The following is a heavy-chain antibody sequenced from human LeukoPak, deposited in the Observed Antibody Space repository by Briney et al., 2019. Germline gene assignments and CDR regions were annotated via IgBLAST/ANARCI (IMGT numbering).Heavy chain of an antibody. Sequence: GASVKVSCKASGYTFTSYGISWVRQAPGQGLEWMGWIKPNSGGTKYAQKFKGRVTMTRDTSISTVYMELSRLRSDDTAVYYCARGPDFSMVRGLTGFYYYMDVWGKGTTVTVSS. CDR2: IKPNSGGT. D-gene: IGHD3-10*01. CDR3: ARGPDFSMVRGLTGFYYYMDV. CDR1: GYTFTSYG. J-gene: IGHJ6*03. V-gene: IGHV1-2*02.